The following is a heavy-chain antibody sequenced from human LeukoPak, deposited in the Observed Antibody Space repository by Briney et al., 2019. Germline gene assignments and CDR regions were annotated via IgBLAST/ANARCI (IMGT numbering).Heavy chain of an antibody. V-gene: IGHV4-39*07. J-gene: IGHJ4*02. Sequence: SETLSLTCTVSGGSISSSSYYWGWIRQPPGKGLEWIGSIYYSGSTYYNPSLKSRVTISVDTSKNQFSLKLSSVTAADTAVYYCARDHSVGYSSGRVDYWGQGTLVTVSS. D-gene: IGHD6-19*01. CDR2: IYYSGST. CDR1: GGSISSSSYY. CDR3: ARDHSVGYSSGRVDY.